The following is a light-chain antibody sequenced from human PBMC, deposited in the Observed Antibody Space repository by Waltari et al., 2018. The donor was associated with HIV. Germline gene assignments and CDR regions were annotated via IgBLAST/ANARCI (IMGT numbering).Light chain of an antibody. J-gene: IGLJ1*01. Sequence: QSALTQPASVSESPGQSITISCTGTTSDVGLYKFVSWYQQYPGRAPKLLIYDVNNRPSGVSNRFSGSKSGDTASLTISGLQAEDEADYYSSSYTSINTRVFGTGTTVTVL. CDR1: TSDVGLYKF. CDR2: DVN. V-gene: IGLV2-14*03. CDR3: SSYTSINTRV.